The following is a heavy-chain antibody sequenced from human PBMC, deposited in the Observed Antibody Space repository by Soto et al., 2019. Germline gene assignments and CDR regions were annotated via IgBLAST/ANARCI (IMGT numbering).Heavy chain of an antibody. J-gene: IGHJ5*02. Sequence: QVQLQESGPGLVEPSETPSLTCTVSGASISSYFWTWIRQPAGKGLDWIGRISTSGTTNYNPSLTSRVTMSVDTSKNPFSLNLSSVTAAYTDVYYCAREAGPDRWFDPWGQGTLVTVSS. D-gene: IGHD6-19*01. V-gene: IGHV4-4*07. CDR1: GASISSYF. CDR3: AREAGPDRWFDP. CDR2: ISTSGTT.